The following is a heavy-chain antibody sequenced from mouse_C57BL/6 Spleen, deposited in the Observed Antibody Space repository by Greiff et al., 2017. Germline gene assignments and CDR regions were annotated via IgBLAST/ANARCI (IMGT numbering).Heavy chain of an antibody. V-gene: IGHV5-17*01. CDR3: ARSFLPGYAMDY. CDR2: ISSGSSTI. CDR1: GFTFSDYG. Sequence: EVKLVESGGGLVKPGGSLKLSCAASGFTFSDYGMHWVRQAPEKGLEWVAYISSGSSTIYYADTVKGRFTISRDNAKNTLFLQMTSLRSEDTAMYYCARSFLPGYAMDYWGQGTSVTVSS. J-gene: IGHJ4*01.